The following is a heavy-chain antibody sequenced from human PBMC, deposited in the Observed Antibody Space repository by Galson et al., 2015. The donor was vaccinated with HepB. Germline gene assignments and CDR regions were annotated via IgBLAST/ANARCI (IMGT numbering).Heavy chain of an antibody. Sequence: LRLSCAASGFTFSSYSMNWVRQAPGKGLEWVSSISSSGSYIYSSDSVKGRFTISRDNAKNSLFLQMNSLRADDTAVYYCARGPKVVTPGYYFDYWGQGALVTVSS. D-gene: IGHD4-23*01. CDR2: ISSSGSYI. CDR1: GFTFSSYS. CDR3: ARGPKVVTPGYYFDY. J-gene: IGHJ4*02. V-gene: IGHV3-21*04.